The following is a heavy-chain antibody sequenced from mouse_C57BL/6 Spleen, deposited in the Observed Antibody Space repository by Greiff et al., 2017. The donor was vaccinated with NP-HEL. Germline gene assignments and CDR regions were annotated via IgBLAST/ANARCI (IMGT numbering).Heavy chain of an antibody. CDR3: ARRGDYPFAY. D-gene: IGHD5-5*01. J-gene: IGHJ3*01. V-gene: IGHV1-42*01. CDR2: INPSTGGT. Sequence: EVKLLESGPELVKPGASVKISCKASGYSFTGYYMNWVKQSPEKSLEWIGEINPSTGGTTYNQKFKAKATLTVDKSSSTAYMQRKSLTSEDSAVYYCARRGDYPFAYWGQGTLVTVSA. CDR1: GYSFTGYY.